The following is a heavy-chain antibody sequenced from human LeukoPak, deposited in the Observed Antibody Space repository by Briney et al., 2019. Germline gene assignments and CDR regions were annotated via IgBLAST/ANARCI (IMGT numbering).Heavy chain of an antibody. D-gene: IGHD3-10*01. V-gene: IGHV4-39*07. Sequence: PSETLSLTCTVSGGSLSTAGYYWGWIRQPPGKGLEWIGSIYSGGRTYYNPSLESRATISKDTSKNQFSLRLTSVTAADTAVYYCAKDHGSGSEFDYWGQGTLVTVSS. J-gene: IGHJ4*02. CDR2: IYSGGRT. CDR1: GGSLSTAGYY. CDR3: AKDHGSGSEFDY.